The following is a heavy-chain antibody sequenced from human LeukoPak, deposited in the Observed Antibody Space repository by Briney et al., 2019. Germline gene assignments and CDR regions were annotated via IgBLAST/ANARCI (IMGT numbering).Heavy chain of an antibody. Sequence: GRSRRLSCAASGFTFSSYAMDWVRQAPGKGLEWVAAIWDEGSNTYYADSVKGRFTISRDNSKNTLYLQMNSRRAEDTAVYYCARVQFLRSGKGYYGMDVWGQGTTVTVSS. CDR2: IWDEGSNT. D-gene: IGHD4-11*01. CDR1: GFTFSSYA. J-gene: IGHJ6*02. V-gene: IGHV3-33*01. CDR3: ARVQFLRSGKGYYGMDV.